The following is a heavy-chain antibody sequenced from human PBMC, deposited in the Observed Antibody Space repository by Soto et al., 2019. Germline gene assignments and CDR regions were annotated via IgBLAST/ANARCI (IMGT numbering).Heavy chain of an antibody. CDR2: IKSKTDGGTT. CDR3: TTLWRRISREYYYGMDV. D-gene: IGHD3-16*01. Sequence: GGSLRLSCAASGFTFSNAWMNWVRQAPGKGLEWVGRIKSKTDGGTTDYAAPVKGRFTISRDDSKNTLYLQMNSLKTEDTAVYYCTTLWRRISREYYYGMDVWGQGTTVTVSS. J-gene: IGHJ6*02. CDR1: GFTFSNAW. V-gene: IGHV3-15*07.